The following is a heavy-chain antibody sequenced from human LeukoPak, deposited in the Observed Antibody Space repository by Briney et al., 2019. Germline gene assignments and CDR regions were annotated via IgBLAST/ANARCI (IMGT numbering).Heavy chain of an antibody. V-gene: IGHV4-34*01. J-gene: IGHJ4*02. CDR2: INHSGRT. D-gene: IGHD3-9*01. CDR1: GGSFSGYY. CDR3: ARQKVLRYFDWLTPPSCYFDY. Sequence: SETLSLTCVVYGGSFSGYYWSWIRQPPGKGLEWIGEINHSGRTNFNPSLKSRVTMSVDTSKNQFSLKLSSVTAADTAVYYCARQKVLRYFDWLTPPSCYFDYWGQGTLVTVSS.